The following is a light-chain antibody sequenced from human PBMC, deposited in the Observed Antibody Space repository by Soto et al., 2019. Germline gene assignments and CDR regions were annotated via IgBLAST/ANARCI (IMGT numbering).Light chain of an antibody. V-gene: IGLV2-23*01. CDR3: CTYAGGTTLV. CDR2: EGG. J-gene: IGLJ3*02. CDR1: SSDVGSYNL. Sequence: QSALTQPASVSGSPGQSITISCTGTSSDVGSYNLVSWYQQHPGKAPKLMIYEGGKRPSGVSDRFSGSKSGNTASLTISGLQAEDEAYYYCCTYAGGTTLVFGGGTKLTVL.